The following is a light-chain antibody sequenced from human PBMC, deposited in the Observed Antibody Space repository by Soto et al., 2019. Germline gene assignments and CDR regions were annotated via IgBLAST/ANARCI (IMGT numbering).Light chain of an antibody. CDR1: QSISSW. V-gene: IGKV1-5*03. CDR3: QHYNAHLYT. CDR2: KAS. Sequence: IRMTKSRATVSASVGVSVSITSRVSQSISSWLAWYQQKPGKAPNLVIYKASHLENGVPSRFSGSGTGTASNLTIISLQPGDCATYSSQHYNAHLYTFGQGTKVDIK. J-gene: IGKJ1*01.